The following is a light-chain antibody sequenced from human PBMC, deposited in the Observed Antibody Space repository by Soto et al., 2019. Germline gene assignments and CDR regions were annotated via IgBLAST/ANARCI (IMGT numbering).Light chain of an antibody. CDR2: ATS. CDR1: RNIDTY. V-gene: IGKV1-39*01. CDR3: HQTFTPPLT. Sequence: DIQMAPSPSSLSASVGDRVTITCRASRNIDTYLSWYQQKAGKAPKLLIFATSTLQSGVPSRFSGSCSGTDFTLTISSLQPEDFGTYYCHQTFTPPLTFGGGTRVEIK. J-gene: IGKJ4*01.